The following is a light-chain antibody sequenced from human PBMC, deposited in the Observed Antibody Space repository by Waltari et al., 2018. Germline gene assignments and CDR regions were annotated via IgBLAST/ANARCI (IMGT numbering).Light chain of an antibody. CDR1: QSISSY. CDR2: ASS. CDR3: QQSYSTPDT. Sequence: DIQMTQSPSSLSASVGDRVTITCRASQSISSYLNWYQQKPGKAPKLLIYASSSLQSWGPSKFSGSGSGTDFTLTISSLQTEDFATYYCQQSYSTPDTFGQGTKLEIK. J-gene: IGKJ2*01. V-gene: IGKV1-39*01.